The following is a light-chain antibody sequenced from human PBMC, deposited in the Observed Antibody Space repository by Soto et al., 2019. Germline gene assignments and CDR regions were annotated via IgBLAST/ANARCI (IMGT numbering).Light chain of an antibody. CDR3: QQYNVFSPYT. CDR1: QSISTW. V-gene: IGKV1-5*03. J-gene: IGKJ2*01. Sequence: DIPMTQSPSSLSASVGDRVTITCLASQSISTWLAWYQLKPGKAPKLLIYKASNLQSWVPSRFSGSGSGTAFTLTISSLQPDDFATYCCQQYNVFSPYTFGLGTKLAI. CDR2: KAS.